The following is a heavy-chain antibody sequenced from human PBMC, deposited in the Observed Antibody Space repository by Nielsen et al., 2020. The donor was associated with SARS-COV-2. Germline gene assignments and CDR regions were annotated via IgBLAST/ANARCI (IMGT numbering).Heavy chain of an antibody. V-gene: IGHV4-59*01. CDR2: IYYSGST. D-gene: IGHD2-2*02. CDR1: GFTFSSYA. J-gene: IGHJ6*03. CDR3: ARGFSGYQLLYSDYYYYYMDV. Sequence: GSLRLSCAASGFTFSSYAMSWIRQPPGKGLEWIGYIYYSGSTNYNPSLKSRVTISVDTSKNQFSLKLSSVTAADTAVYYCARGFSGYQLLYSDYYYYYMDVWGKGTTVTVSS.